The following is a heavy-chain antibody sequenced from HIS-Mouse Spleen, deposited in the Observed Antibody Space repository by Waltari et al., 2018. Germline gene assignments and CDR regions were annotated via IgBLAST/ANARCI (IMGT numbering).Heavy chain of an antibody. CDR3: ARDSPGWHDAFDI. Sequence: QVQLVQSGAEVKKPGASVKVSCKASGYTFTGYYMHWVRQAPGQGLEWMGWINPNSGGTNYEQKFQGRVTMTRDTSISTAYMELSRLRSDDTAVYYCARDSPGWHDAFDIWGQGTMVTVSS. V-gene: IGHV1-2*02. J-gene: IGHJ3*02. CDR2: INPNSGGT. CDR1: GYTFTGYY.